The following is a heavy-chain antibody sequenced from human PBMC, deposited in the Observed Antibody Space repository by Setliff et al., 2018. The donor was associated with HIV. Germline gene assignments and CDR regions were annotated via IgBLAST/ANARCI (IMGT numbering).Heavy chain of an antibody. D-gene: IGHD3-16*01. CDR1: GGAFSSYA. CDR2: IIPIFGTA. CDR3: ARCGAGEWHLYMDV. Sequence: ASVKVSCKASGGAFSSYALSWVRQAPGQGLEWMGGIIPIFGTANYAQKFQGRVTITTDESTSTAYMELSSLRSEDTAVYYCARCGAGEWHLYMDVWGKGTAVTVSS. J-gene: IGHJ6*03. V-gene: IGHV1-69*05.